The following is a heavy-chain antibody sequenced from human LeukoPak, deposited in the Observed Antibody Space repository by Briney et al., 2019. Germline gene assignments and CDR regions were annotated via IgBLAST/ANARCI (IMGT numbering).Heavy chain of an antibody. CDR3: PRAVAGRTGYFDY. J-gene: IGHJ4*02. Sequence: PSETLSLTCTVPGGSISSYYWSWIRQPPGKGLEWIGYIYSSGSTNHNPSLQRPATIPVDTSKSQFSLKLSSVTAADTAVYYCPRAVAGRTGYFDYWGQGTLVTVSS. CDR2: IYSSGST. D-gene: IGHD3-10*01. CDR1: GGSISSYY. V-gene: IGHV4-59*01.